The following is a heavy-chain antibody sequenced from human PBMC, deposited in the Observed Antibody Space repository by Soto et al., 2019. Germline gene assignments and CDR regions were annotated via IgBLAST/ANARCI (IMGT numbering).Heavy chain of an antibody. J-gene: IGHJ4*02. Sequence: GGSLRLSCAASGFTFSSYSMNWVRQAPGKGLEWVSSISSSSSYIYYADSVKGRFTISRDNAKNSLYPQMNSLRAEDTAVYYCARDSNTGTTLFDYWGQGTLVTVSS. CDR2: ISSSSSYI. CDR3: ARDSNTGTTLFDY. V-gene: IGHV3-21*01. CDR1: GFTFSSYS. D-gene: IGHD1-7*01.